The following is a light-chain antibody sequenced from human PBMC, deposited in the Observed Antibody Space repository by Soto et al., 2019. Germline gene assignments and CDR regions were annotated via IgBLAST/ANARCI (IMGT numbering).Light chain of an antibody. CDR3: SSYISGSIPFV. V-gene: IGLV2-14*01. CDR2: DVS. Sequence: QSALTQPASVSGSPGQSITISCTGTSSDVGGYNFVSWYQLHPGKAPKLMIFDVSNRPSGVSDRFSGSKSGNTASLTISGLQAEDEADYYCSSYISGSIPFVFGTGTKVTV. CDR1: SSDVGGYNF. J-gene: IGLJ1*01.